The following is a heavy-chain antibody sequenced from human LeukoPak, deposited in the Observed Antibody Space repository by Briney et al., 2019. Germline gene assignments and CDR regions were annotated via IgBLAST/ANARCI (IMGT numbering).Heavy chain of an antibody. J-gene: IGHJ4*02. Sequence: PGGSLRLSCAASGFTFSSYAMHWVRQAPGKGLEWVAVISYDGSNRYYADSVKGRFTISRDNSKNTLYLQMNSLRAEDTAVYYCARDSIGAIAAAGDYWGQGTLVTVSS. CDR1: GFTFSSYA. CDR3: ARDSIGAIAAAGDY. CDR2: ISYDGSNR. D-gene: IGHD6-13*01. V-gene: IGHV3-30-3*01.